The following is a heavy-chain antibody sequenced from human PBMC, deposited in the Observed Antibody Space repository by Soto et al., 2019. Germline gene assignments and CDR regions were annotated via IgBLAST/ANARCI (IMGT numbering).Heavy chain of an antibody. Sequence: PSETLSLTCTLSGGSVRSGDYFWSWLRQSPGKRLEWVAYFFYSGSTTYNPSLKSRATLSVDTSKSQVCLTLASKTAADAALYYCARSPNYYYYGCDVWGQGTAVTVSS. J-gene: IGHJ6*02. CDR1: GGSVRSGDYF. CDR3: ARSPNYYYYGCDV. V-gene: IGHV4-61*08. CDR2: FFYSGST. D-gene: IGHD3-10*01.